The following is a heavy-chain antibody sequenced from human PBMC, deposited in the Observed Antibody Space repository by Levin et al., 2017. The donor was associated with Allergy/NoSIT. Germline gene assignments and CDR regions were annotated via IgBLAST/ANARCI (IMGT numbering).Heavy chain of an antibody. CDR3: AKGGMVVAATRTGANWFDP. CDR2: ISGSGGST. Sequence: ETLSLTCAASGFTFSSYAMSWVRQAPGKGLEWVSAISGSGGSTYYADSVKGRFTISRDNSKNTLYLQMNSLRAEDTAVYYCAKGGMVVAATRTGANWFDPWGQGTLVTVSS. V-gene: IGHV3-23*01. CDR1: GFTFSSYA. D-gene: IGHD2-15*01. J-gene: IGHJ5*02.